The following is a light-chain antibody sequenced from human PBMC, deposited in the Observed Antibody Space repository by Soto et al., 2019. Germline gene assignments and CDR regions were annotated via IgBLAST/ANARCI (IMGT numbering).Light chain of an antibody. V-gene: IGKV3-20*01. J-gene: IGKJ1*01. CDR1: QSVSSSH. CDR2: GAS. CDR3: QQCGSSWT. Sequence: EIVLTQSPGPLSLSPGERATLSCRASQSVSSSHLAWYQQKPGQAPRLLIYGASTRATGIPDRFSGSGSGTDFTLTISRLEPEDFAVYYCQQCGSSWTFGQGTKVEIK.